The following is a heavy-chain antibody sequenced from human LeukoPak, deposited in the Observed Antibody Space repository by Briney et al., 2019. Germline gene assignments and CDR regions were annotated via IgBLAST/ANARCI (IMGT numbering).Heavy chain of an antibody. CDR3: ARDQEGSWFDP. Sequence: GGSLRLSCAASGFTFSSYSMNWVRQAPGKGLEWVSSISSSSSYIYYADSVKGRFTIPRDNAKNSLYLQMNSLRAEDTAVYYCARDQEGSWFDPWGQGTLVTVSS. V-gene: IGHV3-21*01. CDR2: ISSSSSYI. CDR1: GFTFSSYS. J-gene: IGHJ5*02.